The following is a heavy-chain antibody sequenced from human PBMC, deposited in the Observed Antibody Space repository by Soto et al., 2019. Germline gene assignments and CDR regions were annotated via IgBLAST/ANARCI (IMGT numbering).Heavy chain of an antibody. V-gene: IGHV4-31*03. CDR1: GGSISSGGYY. Sequence: SETLSLTCTVSGGSISSGGYYWSWIRQHPGKGLEWIGYIYYSGSTYYNPSLKSRVTISVDTSKNPFSLKLSAVTAADTAVYYCVRESRVTGNTLDLGRGSSWGQGTQVTVSS. CDR3: VRESRVTGNTLDLGRGSS. J-gene: IGHJ5*02. CDR2: IYYSGST. D-gene: IGHD1-7*01.